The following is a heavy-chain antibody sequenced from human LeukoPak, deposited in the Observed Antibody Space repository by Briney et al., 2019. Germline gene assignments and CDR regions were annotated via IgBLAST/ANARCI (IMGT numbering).Heavy chain of an antibody. CDR1: GVTFSSYA. CDR3: ARGRTIFGVVTIPDAFDI. J-gene: IGHJ3*02. V-gene: IGHV1-69*13. Sequence: SVKVSCKASGVTFSSYAISWVRQAPGQGLEWMGGIIPIFGTANYAQKFQGRVTITADESTSTAYMELSSLRSEDTAVYYCARGRTIFGVVTIPDAFDIWGQGTMVTVSS. CDR2: IIPIFGTA. D-gene: IGHD3-3*01.